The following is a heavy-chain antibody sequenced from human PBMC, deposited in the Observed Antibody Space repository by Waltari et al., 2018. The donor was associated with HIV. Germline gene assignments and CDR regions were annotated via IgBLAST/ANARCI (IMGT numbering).Heavy chain of an antibody. V-gene: IGHV1-46*02. Sequence: QSGAEMKKPGGSVPASWPPSGYPFNTCYIHWVRQAPGQGLVRVGSVNPHGGGTLYSEAFPSRLTLTADTSTSTAYLDLTDLTSEDAATYFCGRGTTDYINYWDQGSLVTVSS. CDR3: GRGTTDYINY. J-gene: IGHJ4*02. CDR1: GYPFNTCY. D-gene: IGHD4-4*01. CDR2: VNPHGGGT.